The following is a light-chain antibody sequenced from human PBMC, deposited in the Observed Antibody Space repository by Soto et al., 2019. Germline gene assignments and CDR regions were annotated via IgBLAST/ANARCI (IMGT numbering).Light chain of an antibody. CDR1: SSDIGGFNR. Sequence: QSALTQPASVSGSPGQSITISCTGTSSDIGGFNRVSWYRQHPGKAPKLMIFDVGYRPSGVSNRFSASKSGNTASLTISGLQAEDEADYYCSSYTSSSTLLFGGGTQLTVL. CDR2: DVG. V-gene: IGLV2-14*01. CDR3: SSYTSSSTLL. J-gene: IGLJ2*01.